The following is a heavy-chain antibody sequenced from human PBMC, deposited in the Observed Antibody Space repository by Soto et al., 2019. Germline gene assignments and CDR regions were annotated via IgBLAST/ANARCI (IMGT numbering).Heavy chain of an antibody. V-gene: IGHV3-48*03. CDR2: ITSTGSTR. CDR1: GFTFSSYE. Sequence: PGGSLRLSCAASGFTFSSYEMNWVRQAPGKGLEWVSDITSTGSTRYYADSVKGRFTISRDNAKNSLYLQMNSLRAEDTAVYYCARGYCTSSACHWNFDYGGQGTLVTVSS. CDR3: ARGYCTSSACHWNFDY. J-gene: IGHJ4*02. D-gene: IGHD2-8*02.